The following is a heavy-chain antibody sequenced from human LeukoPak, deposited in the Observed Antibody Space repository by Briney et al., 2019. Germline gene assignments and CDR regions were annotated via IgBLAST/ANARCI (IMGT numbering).Heavy chain of an antibody. J-gene: IGHJ4*02. CDR2: IYYSGYT. CDR1: GGSISSYY. Sequence: PSETLSLTCTVSGGSISSYYWSWIRQPPGKGLKWIGNIYYSGYTTYSPSLRSRVTISVDKSKNQFSLKLSSVTAADTAVYYCARDSSSLHAYYFDYWGQGTLVTVSS. CDR3: ARDSSSLHAYYFDY. D-gene: IGHD6-13*01. V-gene: IGHV4-59*12.